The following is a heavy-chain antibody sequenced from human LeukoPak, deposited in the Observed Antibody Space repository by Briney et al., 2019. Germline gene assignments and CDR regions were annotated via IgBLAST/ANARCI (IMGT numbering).Heavy chain of an antibody. CDR3: ARLYGIQLGGRTGWFDP. D-gene: IGHD5-24*01. Sequence: GGSLRLSCAASGFSFSDYYMSWIRQAPGKGLEWLSTIGTRGSRIDIADSMKGRLTISRDNAKRSFYLQVNGLTAEDTAVYYCARLYGIQLGGRTGWFDPWGRGTLVIVSS. CDR2: IGTRGSRI. J-gene: IGHJ5*02. CDR1: GFSFSDYY. V-gene: IGHV3-11*01.